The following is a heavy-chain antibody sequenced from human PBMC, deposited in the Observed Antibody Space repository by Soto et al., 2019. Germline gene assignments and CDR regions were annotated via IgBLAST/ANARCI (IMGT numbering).Heavy chain of an antibody. CDR3: AKSPSYPVHFDY. Sequence: QVQLVEPGGGVVQPGRSLRLSCAASGFTFSSYGMHWVRQAPGKGLEWVAVISYDGSNKYYAGSVKGRFTISRDNSKNTLYLQMNSLRAEDTAVYYCAKSPSYPVHFDYWGQGTLVTVSS. CDR1: GFTFSSYG. V-gene: IGHV3-30*18. CDR2: ISYDGSNK. J-gene: IGHJ4*02. D-gene: IGHD1-26*01.